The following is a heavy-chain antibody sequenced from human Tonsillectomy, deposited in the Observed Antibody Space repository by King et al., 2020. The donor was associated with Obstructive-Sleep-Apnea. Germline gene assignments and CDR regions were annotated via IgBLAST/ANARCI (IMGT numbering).Heavy chain of an antibody. CDR1: GGSINNYY. Sequence: QLQESGPGLVKPSETLSLTCTVSGGSINNYYWSWIRQPPGKGLEWIGYIYYSGSMNYSPSLKSRVTISVDTSKNQFSLKLTSVTAADTAVYYCARDMRVAYGDHYLDTWGHGNLAT. D-gene: IGHD4-17*01. V-gene: IGHV4-59*01. CDR2: IYYSGSM. CDR3: ARDMRVAYGDHYLDT. J-gene: IGHJ4*01.